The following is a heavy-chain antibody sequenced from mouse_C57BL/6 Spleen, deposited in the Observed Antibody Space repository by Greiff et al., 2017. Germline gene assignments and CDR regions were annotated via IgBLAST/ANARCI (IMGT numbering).Heavy chain of an antibody. V-gene: IGHV14-2*01. CDR2: IDPEDGET. J-gene: IGHJ3*01. D-gene: IGHD4-1*02. CDR3: ARATGSPAWFAY. Sequence: VQLQQSGAELVKPGASVKLSCTASGFNIKDYYMHWVKQRPEQGLEWIGRIDPEDGETKYAPKFQGKATLTADTSSNTAYLQLSSLTSEDTAVYYCARATGSPAWFAYWGQGTLVTVSA. CDR1: GFNIKDYY.